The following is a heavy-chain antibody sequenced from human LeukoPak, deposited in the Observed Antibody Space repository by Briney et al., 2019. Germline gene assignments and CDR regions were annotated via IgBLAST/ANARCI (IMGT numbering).Heavy chain of an antibody. J-gene: IGHJ6*03. CDR1: GGTFSSYA. V-gene: IGHV1-69*13. CDR3: ARDGGGDYAILGYYYYYMDV. CDR2: IIPIFGTA. Sequence: SVKVSCKASGGTFSSYAISWVRQAPGQGLEWMGGIIPIFGTANYAQKFQGRVTITADESTSTAYMELSSLRSEDTAVYYCARDGGGDYAILGYYYYYMDVWGKGTTVTVSS. D-gene: IGHD4-17*01.